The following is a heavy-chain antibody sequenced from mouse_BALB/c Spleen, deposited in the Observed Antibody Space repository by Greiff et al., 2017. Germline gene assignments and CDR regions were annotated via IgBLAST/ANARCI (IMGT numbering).Heavy chain of an antibody. CDR3: ARGDGNCRDYAMDY. V-gene: IGHV5-17*02. Sequence: EVQLMESGGGLVQPGGSRKLSCAASGFTFSSFEMHWVRQAPEKGLEWVAYISSGSSTTYYADTVKGRFTISRDNPKNSLFLQMTSLRSEDAAMYYCARGDGNCRDYAMDYWGQGTSVTVSS. J-gene: IGHJ4*01. CDR1: GFTFSSFE. CDR2: ISSGSSTT. D-gene: IGHD2-1*01.